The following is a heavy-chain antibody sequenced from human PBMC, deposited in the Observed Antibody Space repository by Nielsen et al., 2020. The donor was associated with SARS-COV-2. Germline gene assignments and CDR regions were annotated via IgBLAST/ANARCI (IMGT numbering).Heavy chain of an antibody. CDR1: GFTVSSNY. Sequence: GESLKISCAASGFTVSSNYMSWVRQAPGKGLEWVSVIYSGGSTYYADSVKGRFTISRDNSKNTLYLQMNSLRAEDTAVYYCTTYYYDSSGFHYFDYWGQGTLVTVSS. CDR3: TTYYYDSSGFHYFDY. D-gene: IGHD3-22*01. V-gene: IGHV3-53*01. CDR2: IYSGGST. J-gene: IGHJ4*02.